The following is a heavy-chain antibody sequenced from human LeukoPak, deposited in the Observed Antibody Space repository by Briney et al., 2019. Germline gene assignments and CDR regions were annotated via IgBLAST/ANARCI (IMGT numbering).Heavy chain of an antibody. CDR3: AELGITMIGGV. D-gene: IGHD3-10*02. Sequence: GGSLRLSCGASGFTVSTNYMSWVRQDPGKELQGVSVIYSGGSTYYADSVKGRFTISRDNAKNALYLQMNSLRAEDTAVYYCAELGITMIGGVWGKGTTVTISS. CDR1: GFTVSTNY. CDR2: IYSGGST. V-gene: IGHV3-53*01. J-gene: IGHJ6*04.